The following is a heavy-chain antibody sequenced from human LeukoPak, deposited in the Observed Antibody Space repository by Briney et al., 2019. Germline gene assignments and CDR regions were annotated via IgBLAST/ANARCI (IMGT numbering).Heavy chain of an antibody. D-gene: IGHD6-19*01. J-gene: IGHJ4*02. CDR3: AKDVGIAVAGGFDY. Sequence: GGSLRLSCAASGFTFSSYEMNWVRQAPGKGLEWVSYISSSGSTIYYADSVKGRFTIPRDNAKNSLYLQMNSLRAEDTAVYYCAKDVGIAVAGGFDYWGQGTLVTVSS. CDR2: ISSSGSTI. CDR1: GFTFSSYE. V-gene: IGHV3-48*03.